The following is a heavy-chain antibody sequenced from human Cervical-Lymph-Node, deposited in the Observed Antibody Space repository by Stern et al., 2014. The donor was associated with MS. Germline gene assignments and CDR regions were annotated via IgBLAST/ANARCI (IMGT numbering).Heavy chain of an antibody. Sequence: VQLVQSGAEVKKPGSSVKVSCKASGGSFSMDTISWVRQAPGQGLEWKGGLTPMFGTSNYARKFQGRVTTTADESTSTAYMELTSLRSEDTAVYFCARDQGGIADSWGQGTLVIVSS. V-gene: IGHV1-69*01. CDR1: GGSFSMDT. CDR3: ARDQGGIADS. D-gene: IGHD6-13*01. CDR2: LTPMFGTS. J-gene: IGHJ4*02.